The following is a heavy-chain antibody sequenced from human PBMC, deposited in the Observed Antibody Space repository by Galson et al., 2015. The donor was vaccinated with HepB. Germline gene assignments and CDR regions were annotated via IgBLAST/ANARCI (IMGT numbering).Heavy chain of an antibody. V-gene: IGHV2-26*01. Sequence: PALVKPTQSLTLTCTVSGFSLSNGRMGVSWIRQPPGKALEWLAHIFSNDEKSYSTSLKSRLTISEDTSKSQVVLTMTNVDPVDTATYYCARTFYDVLTGHYTLRFDYWGQGTLVTVSS. CDR3: ARTFYDVLTGHYTLRFDY. D-gene: IGHD3-9*01. CDR1: GFSLSNGRMG. CDR2: IFSNDEK. J-gene: IGHJ4*02.